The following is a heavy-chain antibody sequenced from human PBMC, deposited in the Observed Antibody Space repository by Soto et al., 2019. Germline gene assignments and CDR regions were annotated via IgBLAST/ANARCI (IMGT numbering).Heavy chain of an antibody. CDR3: AKGRSGSAYSPSDY. CDR1: GFTFSTSA. V-gene: IGHV3-23*01. Sequence: LRLSCAASGFTFSTSAMHWVRRAPGKGLEWVSVIAGGDGGTYYADSVKGRFTISRDNSKNTLFLQMDSLRAEDTAVYFCAKGRSGSAYSPSDYWGQGILVTVSS. D-gene: IGHD3-22*01. J-gene: IGHJ4*02. CDR2: IAGGDGGT.